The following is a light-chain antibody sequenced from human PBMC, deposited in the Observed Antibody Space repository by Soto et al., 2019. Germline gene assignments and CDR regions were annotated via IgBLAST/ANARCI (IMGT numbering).Light chain of an antibody. CDR2: QVS. CDR1: QSLVYSDGNTY. J-gene: IGKJ1*01. V-gene: IGKV2-24*01. Sequence: VLTQTPLSSPVTLGQPASISCRSSQSLVYSDGNTYLSWLQQRPGQPPRLLIYQVSNRFSGVQGRFRGRGAGADFELKISRGEVEDVGVYCCIRCSPGPRPFGQGTKVDIK. CDR3: IRCSPGPRP.